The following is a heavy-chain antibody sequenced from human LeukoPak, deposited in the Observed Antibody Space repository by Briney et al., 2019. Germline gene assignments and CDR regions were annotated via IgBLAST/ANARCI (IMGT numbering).Heavy chain of an antibody. J-gene: IGHJ6*03. CDR2: IKQDGSEK. CDR1: GFTFTSCW. Sequence: SGGSRRLSCAASGFTFTSCWMSWVPQTPGKGLEWVANIKQDGSEKYYVDSVKGRFTISRDNAKNSLYLQMNSLRAEDTAVYYCARVVFGVVIYYYYYMDVWGKGTTVTVSS. V-gene: IGHV3-7*01. CDR3: ARVVFGVVIYYYYYMDV. D-gene: IGHD3-3*01.